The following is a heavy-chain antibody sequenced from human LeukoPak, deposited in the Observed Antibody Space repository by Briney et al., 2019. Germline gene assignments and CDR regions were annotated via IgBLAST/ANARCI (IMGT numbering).Heavy chain of an antibody. J-gene: IGHJ4*02. Sequence: SVKVSCKACGGTFSSYTISWVRQAPGQGHEWMGRIIPILGIAKYAQNCQARVTITADKSTSTASMELSSLRSEDTDVYYCEREGHRYYYSSGYKWWGQGTLVTVSS. CDR3: EREGHRYYYSSGYKW. V-gene: IGHV1-69*04. D-gene: IGHD3-22*01. CDR2: IIPILGIA. CDR1: GGTFSSYT.